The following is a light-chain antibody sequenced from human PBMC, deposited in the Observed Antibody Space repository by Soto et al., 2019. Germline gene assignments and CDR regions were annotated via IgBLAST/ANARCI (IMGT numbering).Light chain of an antibody. CDR1: SSDVGGYNY. CDR3: SSYTSGSLYV. Sequence: QSALTQPASVSGSPGQSITISCTGTSSDVGGYNYVSWYQQLPGKAPKLMIYDVSDRPSGVSNRFSGSKSGNTASLTISGLQAEGEADYYCSSYTSGSLYVFGTGTKVTVL. CDR2: DVS. J-gene: IGLJ1*01. V-gene: IGLV2-14*01.